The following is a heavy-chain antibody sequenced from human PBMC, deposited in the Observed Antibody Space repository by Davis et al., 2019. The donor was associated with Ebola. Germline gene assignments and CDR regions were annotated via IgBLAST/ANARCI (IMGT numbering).Heavy chain of an antibody. CDR1: GGSISSYY. Sequence: PGGSLRLSCTVSGGSISSYYWSWIRQPPGKGLEWIGSIYYSGSTYYNPSLKSRVTISVDTSKNQFSLKLSSVTAADTAVYYCATPRGYSYGIFDYWGQGTLVTVSS. J-gene: IGHJ4*02. CDR3: ATPRGYSYGIFDY. D-gene: IGHD5-18*01. CDR2: IYYSGST. V-gene: IGHV4-59*05.